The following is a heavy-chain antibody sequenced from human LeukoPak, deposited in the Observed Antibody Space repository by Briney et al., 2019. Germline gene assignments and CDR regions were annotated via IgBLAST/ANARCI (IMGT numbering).Heavy chain of an antibody. V-gene: IGHV3-74*01. CDR1: GFTFSSYW. Sequence: PGGSLRLSSAASGFTFSSYWMHWVRQAPGKGLVWVSRIFNDGSRTNYADSVNGRLTISRDNAKNTLYLQLNSLTVEDTAVYYCARGHISGYYTDYWGQGSLVTVSS. D-gene: IGHD6-19*01. CDR2: IFNDGSRT. J-gene: IGHJ4*02. CDR3: ARGHISGYYTDY.